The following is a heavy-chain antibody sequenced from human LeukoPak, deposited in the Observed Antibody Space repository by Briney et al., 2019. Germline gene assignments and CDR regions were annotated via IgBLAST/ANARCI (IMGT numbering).Heavy chain of an antibody. J-gene: IGHJ4*02. CDR3: ARGEKYSSSWVDY. V-gene: IGHV3-11*04. Sequence: GGSLRLSCAASGFTFSDYCMSWIRQAPGKGLEWVSYISSSGSTIYYADSVKGRFTISRDNAKNSLYLQMNSLRAEDTAVYYCARGEKYSSSWVDYWGQGTLVTVSS. CDR2: ISSSGSTI. CDR1: GFTFSDYC. D-gene: IGHD6-6*01.